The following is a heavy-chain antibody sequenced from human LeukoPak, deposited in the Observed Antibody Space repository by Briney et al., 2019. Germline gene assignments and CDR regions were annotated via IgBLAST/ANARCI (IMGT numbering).Heavy chain of an antibody. CDR2: IIPILGIA. CDR1: GGTFSSYA. CDR3: ARYLGDHSGYDY. J-gene: IGHJ4*02. Sequence: SVKVSCKASGGTFSSYAISWVRQAPGQGLEWMGRIIPILGIANYAQKFQGRVTITADKSTSTAYMELSSLRSEDTAVYYCARYLGDHSGYDYWGQGTLVTVSS. D-gene: IGHD5-12*01. V-gene: IGHV1-69*04.